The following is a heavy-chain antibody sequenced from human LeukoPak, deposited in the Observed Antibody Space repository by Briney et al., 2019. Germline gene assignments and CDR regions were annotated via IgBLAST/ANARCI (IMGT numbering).Heavy chain of an antibody. D-gene: IGHD5-24*01. CDR1: GYNFTSYW. CDR3: ATSFSPFRDATFDF. V-gene: IGHV5-51*01. CDR2: IYPGDSDT. Sequence: GESLKISCKGSGYNFTSYWIDWVRQMPGKGLEWMGIIYPGDSDTRYSPSFQGQVTISADKSISTAYLQWSSLKASDTAMYYCATSFSPFRDATFDFWGQETLVTVSS. J-gene: IGHJ4*02.